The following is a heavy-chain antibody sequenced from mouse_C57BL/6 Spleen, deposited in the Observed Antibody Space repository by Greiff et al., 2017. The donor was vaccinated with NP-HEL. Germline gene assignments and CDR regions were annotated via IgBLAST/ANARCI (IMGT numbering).Heavy chain of an antibody. V-gene: IGHV8-12*01. CDR2: IYWDDDK. J-gene: IGHJ3*01. D-gene: IGHD4-1*01. CDR3: ARTTGRGFAY. Sequence: QVTLKESGPGILQSSQTLSLTCSFSGFSLSTSGMGVSWIRQPSGKGLEWLAHIYWDDDKRYNPSLKSRLTISKDTSRNQVFLKITSVDTADTATYYCARTTGRGFAYWGQGTLVTVSA. CDR1: GFSLSTSGMG.